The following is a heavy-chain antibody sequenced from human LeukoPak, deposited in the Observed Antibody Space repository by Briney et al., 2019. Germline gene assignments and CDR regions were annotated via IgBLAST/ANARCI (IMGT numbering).Heavy chain of an antibody. J-gene: IGHJ4*02. Sequence: SETLSLTCAVYGGSFSGYYWSWIRQPPGKGLEWIGEINHSGSTNYNPSLKSRVTISVDTSKNQFSLKLSSVTAADTAVYYCARGPGIAAAGMGDWGQGTLVTVSS. CDR1: GGSFSGYY. V-gene: IGHV4-34*01. D-gene: IGHD6-13*01. CDR2: INHSGST. CDR3: ARGPGIAAAGMGD.